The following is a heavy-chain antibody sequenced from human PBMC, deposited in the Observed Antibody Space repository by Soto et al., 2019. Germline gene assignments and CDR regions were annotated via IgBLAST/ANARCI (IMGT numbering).Heavy chain of an antibody. D-gene: IGHD3-10*01. V-gene: IGHV3-53*01. CDR2: IYSGGYT. CDR1: GFTVSNNY. J-gene: IGHJ4*02. Sequence: EVQLVESGGGLIQPGGSLRLSCAVSGFTVSNNYMSWVRQAPGKGLEGVSVIYSGGYTAYGDSVKGRFTISRDNSKNTLFVQENTLGPAAPAFFYGATPPGGGGYGGQGTLVTVSS. CDR3: ATPPGGGGY.